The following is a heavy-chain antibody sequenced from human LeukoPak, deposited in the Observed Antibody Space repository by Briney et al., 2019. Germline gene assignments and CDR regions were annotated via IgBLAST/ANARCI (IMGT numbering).Heavy chain of an antibody. Sequence: ASVKVSCKTSGYTFTGYYLHWVRQAPGQGLEWMGWIDPNSGGTNSAQNFQGRVTMTRDTSISTAYMEVSRLRSDDTAVYHCARAPRGYCSGGSCLDSWGQGTLLTVSS. V-gene: IGHV1-2*02. CDR2: IDPNSGGT. D-gene: IGHD2-15*01. CDR1: GYTFTGYY. CDR3: ARAPRGYCSGGSCLDS. J-gene: IGHJ4*02.